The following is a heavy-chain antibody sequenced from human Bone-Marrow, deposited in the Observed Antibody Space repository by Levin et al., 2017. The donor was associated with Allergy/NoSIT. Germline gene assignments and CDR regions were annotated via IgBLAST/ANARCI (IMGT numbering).Heavy chain of an antibody. J-gene: IGHJ4*02. D-gene: IGHD2-8*01. V-gene: IGHV3-33*01. CDR2: IWFDGTHE. Sequence: GGSLRLSCIGSGFTFGSYGVHWVRQAPGKGLEWVAGIWFDGTHEDYADSVRGRFTVSRDNSKSTLYLQLNSLSAEDTAVYYCAREYADYYFDYWGQGTLVTVSS. CDR3: AREYADYYFDY. CDR1: GFTFGSYG.